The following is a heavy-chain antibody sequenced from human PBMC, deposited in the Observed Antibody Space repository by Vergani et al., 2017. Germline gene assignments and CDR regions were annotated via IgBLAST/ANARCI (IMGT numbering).Heavy chain of an antibody. J-gene: IGHJ5*02. CDR1: GGSVSSGSYY. CDR2: IYYSGST. D-gene: IGHD3-10*01. Sequence: QVQLQESGPGLVKPSETLSLTCAVSGGSVSSGSYYWSWIRQPAGKGLEWIGYIYYSGSTYYNPSLKSRVTISVDTSKNQFSLKLSSVTAADTAVYYCARDLPVQGDLWGQGTLVTVSS. V-gene: IGHV4-61*10. CDR3: ARDLPVQGDL.